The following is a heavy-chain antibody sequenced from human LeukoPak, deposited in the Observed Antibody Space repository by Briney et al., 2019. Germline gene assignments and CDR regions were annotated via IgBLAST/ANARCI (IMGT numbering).Heavy chain of an antibody. J-gene: IGHJ3*02. Sequence: SETLSLTCAVYGGSFSDHYWSWIRQPPGKGLEWIGEIKHSGGTNYNPPLKSRVTISVDTSKSQFSLKLTSVTAADTAVYYCAREYSTSSTAFDIWGQGTMVTVSS. CDR2: IKHSGGT. D-gene: IGHD6-6*01. CDR3: AREYSTSSTAFDI. CDR1: GGSFSDHY. V-gene: IGHV4-34*01.